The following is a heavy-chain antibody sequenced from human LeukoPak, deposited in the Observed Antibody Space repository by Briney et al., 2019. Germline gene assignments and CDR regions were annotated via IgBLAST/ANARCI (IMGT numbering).Heavy chain of an antibody. J-gene: IGHJ4*02. CDR2: IKQDGSGK. D-gene: IGHD6-19*01. Sequence: PGGSLRLSCAASGFTFSSYWMSWVRQAPGKGLEWVANIKQDGSGKYYVDSVKGRFTISRDNAKNSLYLQMNSLRAEDTAVYYCARERVEGWRRHFDYWGQGSLVTVSS. CDR3: ARERVEGWRRHFDY. CDR1: GFTFSSYW. V-gene: IGHV3-7*01.